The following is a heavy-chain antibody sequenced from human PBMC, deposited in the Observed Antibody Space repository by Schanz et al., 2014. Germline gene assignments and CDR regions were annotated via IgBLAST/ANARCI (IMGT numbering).Heavy chain of an antibody. D-gene: IGHD2-2*01. CDR3: ARGTMPGTFDI. Sequence: QLQLVQSGAEVKKPGSSVKVSCKLSGGTFSSYTISWMRQAPGQGLEWMGIINPSGGGTSYALRFQDRVTVTRDTSRSTVYMELSSLRSEDTALYYCARGTMPGTFDIWGQGTMVTVSS. CDR1: GGTFSSYT. J-gene: IGHJ3*02. CDR2: INPSGGGT. V-gene: IGHV1-46*01.